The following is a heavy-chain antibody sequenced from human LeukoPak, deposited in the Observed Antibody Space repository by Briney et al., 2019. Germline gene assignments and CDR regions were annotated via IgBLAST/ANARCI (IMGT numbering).Heavy chain of an antibody. CDR2: IERETDGGTT. CDR1: GFTFSNAW. Sequence: GGSLRLSCAASGFTFSNAWMNWVRQAPGKGLEWVGRIERETDGGTTDYAAPVKGRFTISRDDSKNTLYLQMNSLKTEDTAVYYWVSFSGGNYSAYNCFDPWGQGTLVTVSS. V-gene: IGHV3-15*04. J-gene: IGHJ5*02. CDR3: VSFSGGNYSAYNCFDP. D-gene: IGHD1-26*01.